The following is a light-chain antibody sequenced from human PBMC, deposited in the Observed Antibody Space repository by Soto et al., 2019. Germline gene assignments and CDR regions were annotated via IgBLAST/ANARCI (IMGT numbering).Light chain of an antibody. CDR2: GAS. CDR1: QSVSRN. Sequence: EIVMTQSPATLSVSPGERATLSCRASQSVSRNLAWYQQKPGQAPGLLIYGASTRATGIPARFSGSGSGTEFTLTISSLQSEDFAVYYCQQYNNWPSVTFGGGTKVEIK. CDR3: QQYNNWPSVT. V-gene: IGKV3-15*01. J-gene: IGKJ4*01.